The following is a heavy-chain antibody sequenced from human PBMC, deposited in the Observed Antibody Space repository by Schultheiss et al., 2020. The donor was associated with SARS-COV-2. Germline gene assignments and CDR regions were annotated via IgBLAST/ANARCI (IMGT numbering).Heavy chain of an antibody. CDR2: LSGDGSTA. V-gene: IGHV3-74*01. D-gene: IGHD6-13*01. CDR3: ARANSSLRSAMDV. CDR1: GFTFSDYW. Sequence: GGSLRLSCTASGFTFSDYWMHWVRQVLGKGLVWVSRLSGDGSTAAYADPVKGRFAISRDNAKNTLYLQMNSLRAEDTALYYCARANSSLRSAMDVWGQGTTVTVSS. J-gene: IGHJ6*02.